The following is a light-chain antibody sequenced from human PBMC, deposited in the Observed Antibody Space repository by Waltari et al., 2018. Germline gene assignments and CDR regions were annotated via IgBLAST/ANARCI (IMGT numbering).Light chain of an antibody. V-gene: IGLV2-14*03. CDR2: NVS. CDR3: CSYTGSRTRVV. J-gene: IGLJ2*01. Sequence: QSALTQPASVSGSPGQSIALSCTGTSSDAGGHKEASWYQQHPGEAPKLIIYNVSNRPSGVSNRFSGSKSGNTASLTIAGLQAEDEAEYYCCSYTGSRTRVVFGGGTKLIVL. CDR1: SSDAGGHKE.